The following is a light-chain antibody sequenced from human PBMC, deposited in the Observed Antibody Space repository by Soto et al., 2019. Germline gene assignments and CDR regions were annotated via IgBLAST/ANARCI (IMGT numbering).Light chain of an antibody. V-gene: IGKV3-11*01. CDR3: QQRSNWPPIT. CDR2: DAS. Sequence: EIVLTQSPATLSLTPGERATLSCRASQSVSSYLAWYQQKPGQAPRLLIYDASNRATGIPARFSGSGSGTDFTLPISSLEPEDFAVYYCQQRSNWPPITFGQGTRLDIK. CDR1: QSVSSY. J-gene: IGKJ5*01.